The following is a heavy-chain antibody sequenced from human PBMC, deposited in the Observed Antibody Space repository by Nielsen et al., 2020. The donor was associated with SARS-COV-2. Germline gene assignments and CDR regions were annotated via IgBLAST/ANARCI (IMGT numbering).Heavy chain of an antibody. CDR3: TRGHDSSGYYFDYYYYGMDV. D-gene: IGHD3-22*01. J-gene: IGHJ6*02. V-gene: IGHV3-49*04. CDR1: GFTFGDYA. CDR2: IRSKAYGGTT. Sequence: GESLKISCTASGFTFGDYAMSWVRQAPGKGLEWVGFIRSKAYGGTTEYAASVKGRFTISRDDSKSIAYLQMNSLKTEDTAVYYCTRGHDSSGYYFDYYYYGMDVWGQGTTVTVSS.